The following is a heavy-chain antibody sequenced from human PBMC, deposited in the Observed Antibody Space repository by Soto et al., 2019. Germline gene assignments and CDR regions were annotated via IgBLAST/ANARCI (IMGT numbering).Heavy chain of an antibody. CDR1: GGFVNSDTHS. V-gene: IGHV4-61*01. J-gene: IGHJ6*02. Sequence: QVQLQESGPGLVKPSETLSLTCTVSGGFVNSDTHSWSWIQQTPGKRLEWIGFIYSGGSTKNPSLRSRVTMSVDTSKNQFSLKLRSVIVADTAVYHCARFVRSCSATTCSTRADVWGQGITVTVSS. D-gene: IGHD2-2*01. CDR2: IYSGGST. CDR3: ARFVRSCSATTCSTRADV.